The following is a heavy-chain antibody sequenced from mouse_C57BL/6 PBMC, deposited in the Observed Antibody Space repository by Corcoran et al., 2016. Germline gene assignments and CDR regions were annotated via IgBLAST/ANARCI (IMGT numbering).Heavy chain of an antibody. V-gene: IGHV9-3*01. CDR1: GYTFTTYG. J-gene: IGHJ2*01. D-gene: IGHD2-3*01. CDR2: INTYSGVP. Sequence: QIQLVQSGPELKKPGETVKISCKASGYTFTTYGMSWVKQAPGKGLKWMGWINTYSGVPTYADDFKGRFAFSLETSASTAYLQINNLKNEDTATYFCARWMVLDYFDYWGQGTTLTVSS. CDR3: ARWMVLDYFDY.